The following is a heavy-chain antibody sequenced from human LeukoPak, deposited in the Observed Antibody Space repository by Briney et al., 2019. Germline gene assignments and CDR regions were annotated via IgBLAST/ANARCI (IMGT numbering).Heavy chain of an antibody. Sequence: ASVKVSCKASGYTFTSYYMHWVRQAPGQGLEWMGIINPSGGSTTYAQKFQGRVTMTTDTSTSTAYMELRSLRSDDTAVYYCARDRGSMGPETNPLLVGATESNWFDPWGREPWSPSPQ. CDR3: ARDRGSMGPETNPLLVGATESNWFDP. V-gene: IGHV1-46*01. D-gene: IGHD1-26*01. J-gene: IGHJ5*02. CDR1: GYTFTSYY. CDR2: INPSGGST.